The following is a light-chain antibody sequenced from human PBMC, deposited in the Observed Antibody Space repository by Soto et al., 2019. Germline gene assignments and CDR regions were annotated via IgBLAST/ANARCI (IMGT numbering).Light chain of an antibody. CDR2: VAS. CDR1: QSVSSSY. J-gene: IGKJ2*01. CDR3: QQYGRSPYT. Sequence: EIVLTQYPGTLSLSPGESDTISCRASQSVSSSYLAWYQQKPGQAPRLLIYVASSRATGIPDRFSGSGSGTDFSLIISRLEPEAFAVYYCQQYGRSPYTFGQGNKLDI. V-gene: IGKV3-20*01.